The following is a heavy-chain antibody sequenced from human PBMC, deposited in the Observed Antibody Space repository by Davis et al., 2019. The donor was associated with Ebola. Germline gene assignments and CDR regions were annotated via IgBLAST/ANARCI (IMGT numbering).Heavy chain of an antibody. Sequence: SETLSLTCTVSGGSISSYYWSCIRQPPGKGLEWIGYIYYSGSTNYNPSLKSRVTISVDTSKNQFSLKLSSVTAADTAVYYCARHRIVGATTGWFDPWGQGTLVTVSS. CDR3: ARHRIVGATTGWFDP. CDR2: IYYSGST. D-gene: IGHD1-26*01. J-gene: IGHJ5*02. V-gene: IGHV4-59*08. CDR1: GGSISSYY.